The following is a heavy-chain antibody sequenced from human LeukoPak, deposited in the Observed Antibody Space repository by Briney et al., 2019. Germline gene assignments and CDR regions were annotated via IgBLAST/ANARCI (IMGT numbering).Heavy chain of an antibody. D-gene: IGHD3-10*01. CDR2: IYYTGST. J-gene: IGHJ3*02. Sequence: SETLSLTCTVSGGSISSSSYYWGWIRQAPGKGLEWIGNIYYTGSTHYNPSLKSRVTISVDTSKNQFSLKLSSVTAADTAVYHCVRGVRIWGQGTIVTVSS. V-gene: IGHV4-39*01. CDR3: VRGVRI. CDR1: GGSISSSSYY.